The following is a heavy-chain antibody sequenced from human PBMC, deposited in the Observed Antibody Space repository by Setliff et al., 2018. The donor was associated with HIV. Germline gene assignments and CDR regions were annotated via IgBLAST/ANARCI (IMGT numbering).Heavy chain of an antibody. Sequence: SETLSLTCTVSGDSISSGDYCWNWIRQPAGKGLEWIGRICSSANTDYNPSLKSRVTMSVDKSKNQFSLRLSSVTAADTAVYYCARARRAGSGPKYFQHWGQGTLVTVSS. V-gene: IGHV4-61*02. CDR2: ICSSANT. CDR1: GDSISSGDYC. J-gene: IGHJ1*01. CDR3: ARARRAGSGPKYFQH. D-gene: IGHD2-15*01.